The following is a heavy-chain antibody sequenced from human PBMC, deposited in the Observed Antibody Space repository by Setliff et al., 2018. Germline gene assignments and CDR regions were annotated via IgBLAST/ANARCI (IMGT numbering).Heavy chain of an antibody. Sequence: SETLSLTCAVYGGSFSGYYWSWIRQPPGKGLEWIGEINHSGSTNYNPSLKSRVTIPVDTSKNQFSLKLSSVTAADTAVYYCARVRYVFWSGSIDYWGQGTQVTVSS. V-gene: IGHV4-34*01. J-gene: IGHJ4*02. D-gene: IGHD3-3*01. CDR2: INHSGST. CDR1: GGSFSGYY. CDR3: ARVRYVFWSGSIDY.